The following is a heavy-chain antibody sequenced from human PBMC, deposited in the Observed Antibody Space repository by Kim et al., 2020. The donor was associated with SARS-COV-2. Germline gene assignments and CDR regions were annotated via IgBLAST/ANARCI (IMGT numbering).Heavy chain of an antibody. Sequence: SETLSLTCAVYGGSFSGYYWSWIRQPPGKGLEWIGEINHSGSTNYNPSLKSRVTISVDTSKNQFSLKLSSVTAADTAVYYCARAPFWGDNSPKRRRFDYWGQGTLVTVSS. CDR1: GGSFSGYY. CDR2: INHSGST. D-gene: IGHD1-20*01. V-gene: IGHV4-34*01. J-gene: IGHJ4*02. CDR3: ARAPFWGDNSPKRRRFDY.